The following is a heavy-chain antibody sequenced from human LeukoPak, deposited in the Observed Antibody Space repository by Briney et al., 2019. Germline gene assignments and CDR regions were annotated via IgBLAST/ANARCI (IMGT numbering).Heavy chain of an antibody. CDR1: GGSISSYY. Sequence: NTSETLSLTCTVSGGSISSYYWSWIRQPPGKGLEWIGYIYYSGTTNYNPSLKSRVTILVDTSKNQFSLKLSSVTAADTAVCYCARARAAAGSVARTLYYYYYYMDVWGKGTTVTVSS. CDR3: ARARAAAGSVARTLYYYYYYMDV. V-gene: IGHV4-59*12. J-gene: IGHJ6*03. CDR2: IYYSGTT. D-gene: IGHD6-13*01.